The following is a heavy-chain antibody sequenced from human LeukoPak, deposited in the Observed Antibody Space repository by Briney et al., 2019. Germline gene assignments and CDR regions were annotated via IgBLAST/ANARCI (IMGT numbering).Heavy chain of an antibody. J-gene: IGHJ4*02. CDR2: ISGSGGST. D-gene: IGHD3-3*01. CDR3: AKNNNDFWSAVDY. CDR1: GFTFSSYA. V-gene: IGHV3-23*01. Sequence: GGSLRLSCAASGFTFSSYAMSWVRQAPGKGLEWVSVISGSGGSTYYADYVKGRFTISRDNSKNTLYLQMNSLRAEDTAVYYCAKNNNDFWSAVDYWGQGTLVTVSS.